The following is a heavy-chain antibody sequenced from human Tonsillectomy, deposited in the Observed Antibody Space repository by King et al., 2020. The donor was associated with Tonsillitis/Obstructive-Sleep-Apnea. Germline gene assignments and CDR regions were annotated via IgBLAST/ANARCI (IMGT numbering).Heavy chain of an antibody. Sequence: QLQESGPGLVKPSQTLSLTCTVSGGSISSGAYCWSWIRQHPGKGLERIGYIYYSGSTYYNPSLKSRVTISVDTSNNQFSLKLYSVTAADTAVYYCARDSGSYGWFDPWGQGTLVTVSS. D-gene: IGHD1-26*01. J-gene: IGHJ5*02. V-gene: IGHV4-31*03. CDR1: GGSISSGAYC. CDR2: IYYSGST. CDR3: ARDSGSYGWFDP.